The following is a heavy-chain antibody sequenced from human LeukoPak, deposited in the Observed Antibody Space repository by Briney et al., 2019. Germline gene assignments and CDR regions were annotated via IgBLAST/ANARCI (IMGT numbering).Heavy chain of an antibody. Sequence: SVKVSCKASGGTFSSYAISCVRQAPGQGLEWMGGIIPIFGTANYAQKFQGRVTITTDESTSTAYMELSSLRSEDTAVYYCARTAMVTRYFDYWGQGTLVTVSS. CDR1: GGTFSSYA. CDR3: ARTAMVTRYFDY. J-gene: IGHJ4*02. CDR2: IIPIFGTA. D-gene: IGHD5-18*01. V-gene: IGHV1-69*05.